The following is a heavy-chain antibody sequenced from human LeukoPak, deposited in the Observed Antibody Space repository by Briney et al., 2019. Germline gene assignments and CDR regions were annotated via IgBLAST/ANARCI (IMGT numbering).Heavy chain of an antibody. J-gene: IGHJ2*01. Sequence: KASGTLSLTCAVSGGSTSSSNWWSWVRQPPGKGLEWIGEIYHSGSTNYNPSLKSRVTISVDKSKNQFSLKLSSVTAADTAVYYCARVEIYYDSSGYYPNWYFDLWGRGTLVTVSS. CDR2: IYHSGST. V-gene: IGHV4-4*02. D-gene: IGHD3-22*01. CDR1: GGSTSSSNW. CDR3: ARVEIYYDSSGYYPNWYFDL.